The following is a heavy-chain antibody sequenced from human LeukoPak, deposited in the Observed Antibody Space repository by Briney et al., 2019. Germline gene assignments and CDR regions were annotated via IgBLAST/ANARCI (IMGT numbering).Heavy chain of an antibody. D-gene: IGHD3-16*01. J-gene: IGHJ4*02. V-gene: IGHV1-8*03. CDR1: GYTFTEFS. Sequence: GASVKVSCKVSGYTFTEFSINWVRQTPGKGLEWMGWMNPNSGNTGYAQKFQGRVTITRNTSISTAYMELSSLRSEDTAVYYCARGDRWGGIGYYFDYWGQGTLVTVSS. CDR2: MNPNSGNT. CDR3: ARGDRWGGIGYYFDY.